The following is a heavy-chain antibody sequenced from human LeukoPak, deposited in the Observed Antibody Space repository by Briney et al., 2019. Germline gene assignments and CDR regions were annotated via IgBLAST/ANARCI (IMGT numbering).Heavy chain of an antibody. V-gene: IGHV3-53*01. CDR2: IHSGGTT. D-gene: IGHD1-26*01. CDR1: GFNVSRNY. CDR3: ARDNSGSYFLNFDY. Sequence: GGSLRLSCAASGFNVSRNYMSWVRQAPGKGLEWLSVIHSGGTTNYADSVKGRFTISRDNSQNTVNLQMNRLRAEDTAVYYCARDNSGSYFLNFDYWGQGTLVTVSS. J-gene: IGHJ4*02.